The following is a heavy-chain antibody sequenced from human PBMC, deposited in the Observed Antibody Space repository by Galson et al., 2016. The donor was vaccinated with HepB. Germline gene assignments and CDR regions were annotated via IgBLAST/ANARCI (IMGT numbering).Heavy chain of an antibody. CDR1: GFIVSNDY. D-gene: IGHD6-19*01. J-gene: IGHJ4*02. CDR2: IWFDGSYK. V-gene: IGHV3-33*08. Sequence: SLRLSCAASGFIVSNDYMNWVRQAPGKGLEWVAGIWFDGSYKYYTDSVKGRFTISRDNSKNTLYLHMSGLRAEDTAVYYCATENPGIAVAALDYWGQGTLVTVSS. CDR3: ATENPGIAVAALDY.